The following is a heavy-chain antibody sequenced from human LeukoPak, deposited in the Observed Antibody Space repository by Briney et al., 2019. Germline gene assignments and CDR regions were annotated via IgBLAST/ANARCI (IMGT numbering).Heavy chain of an antibody. D-gene: IGHD2-21*02. CDR3: ANHRDMTWFDP. V-gene: IGHV3-23*01. Sequence: GGSLRLSCAASGFTFSSYAMSWVRQAPGKGLEWVSTISGSGGSTYYADSVKGRFTISRDNSKNTLYLQMNSLRAEDTAVYHCANHRDMTWFDPWGQGTLVTVSS. J-gene: IGHJ5*02. CDR1: GFTFSSYA. CDR2: ISGSGGST.